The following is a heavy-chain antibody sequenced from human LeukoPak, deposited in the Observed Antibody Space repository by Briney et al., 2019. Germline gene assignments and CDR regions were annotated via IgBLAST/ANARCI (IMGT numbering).Heavy chain of an antibody. V-gene: IGHV3-30*02. CDR3: ARDLYSSSSEDY. CDR2: IQYDGSNE. Sequence: GGSLRLSCAASGFSFSRYGMHWVRQAPGKGLEWVAYIQYDGSNEQYANSVKGRFSISRDSSKNTLYLQMNSLRAEDTAVYYCARDLYSSSSEDYWGQGTLVTVSS. CDR1: GFSFSRYG. D-gene: IGHD6-13*01. J-gene: IGHJ4*02.